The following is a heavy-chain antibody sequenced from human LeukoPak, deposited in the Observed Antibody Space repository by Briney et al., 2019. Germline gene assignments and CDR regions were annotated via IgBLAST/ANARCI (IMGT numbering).Heavy chain of an antibody. J-gene: IGHJ4*02. D-gene: IGHD4-23*01. CDR2: IYHSGST. CDR3: ARDMKGSYGGPNKGYFDY. CDR1: GYSISSGYY. Sequence: PSETLSLTCAVSGYSISSGYYWGWIRQPPGKGLEWIGSIYHSGSTYYNPSLKSRVTISVDTSKNQFSLKLSSVTAADTAVYYCARDMKGSYGGPNKGYFDYWGQGTLVTVSS. V-gene: IGHV4-38-2*02.